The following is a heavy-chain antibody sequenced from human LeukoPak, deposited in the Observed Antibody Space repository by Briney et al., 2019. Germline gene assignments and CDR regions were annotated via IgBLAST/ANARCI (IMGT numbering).Heavy chain of an antibody. CDR1: GGSISSYY. D-gene: IGHD5-24*01. J-gene: IGHJ4*02. Sequence: SETLSLTCSVSGGSISSYYWSWIRQPPGKGLEWIGYIEYNGNTNYNPSLKSRVTISVDTSKNQFSLKVNSVTAADTAVYYCARGRDGYNHWTFFYWGQGTLVTVSS. CDR3: ARGRDGYNHWTFFY. CDR2: IEYNGNT. V-gene: IGHV4-59*01.